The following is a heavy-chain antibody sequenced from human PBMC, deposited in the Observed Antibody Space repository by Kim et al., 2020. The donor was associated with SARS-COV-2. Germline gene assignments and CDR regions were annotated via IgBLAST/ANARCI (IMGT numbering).Heavy chain of an antibody. CDR3: ARKGSMVRGVIKRDWFDP. D-gene: IGHD3-10*01. CDR1: GYTFTSYY. CDR2: INPSGGST. Sequence: ASVKVSCKASGYTFTSYYMHWVRQAPGQGLEWMGIINPSGGSTSYAQKFQGRVTMTRDTSTSTVYMELSSLRSEDTAVYYCARKGSMVRGVIKRDWFDPWGQGTLVTVSS. J-gene: IGHJ5*02. V-gene: IGHV1-46*01.